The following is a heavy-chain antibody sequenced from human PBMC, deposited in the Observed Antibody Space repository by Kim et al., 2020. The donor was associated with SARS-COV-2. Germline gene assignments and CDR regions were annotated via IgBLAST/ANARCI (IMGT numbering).Heavy chain of an antibody. J-gene: IGHJ6*02. CDR1: GFTFSSYA. D-gene: IGHD3-22*01. Sequence: GGSLRLSCSASGFTFSSYAMHWVRQAPGKGLEYVSAISSNGGSTYYADSVKGRFTISRDNSKNTLYLQMSSLRAEDTAVYYCVKDESYYDSSGYYSVYYYGMDVWGQGTTVTVSS. V-gene: IGHV3-64D*09. CDR2: ISSNGGST. CDR3: VKDESYYDSSGYYSVYYYGMDV.